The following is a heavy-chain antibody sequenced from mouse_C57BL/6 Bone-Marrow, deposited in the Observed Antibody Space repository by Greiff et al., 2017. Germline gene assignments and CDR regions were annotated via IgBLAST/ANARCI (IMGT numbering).Heavy chain of an antibody. CDR3: ARERLYYFDY. D-gene: IGHD3-3*01. CDR2: IDPSDSYT. Sequence: QVQLQQPGAELVRPGTSVKLSCKASGYTFTSYWMHWVKQRPGQGLEWIGVIDPSDSYTNYNQKFKGKATLTVDTSSSTAYMQLSSLTSEDSAVYYCARERLYYFDYCGQGTTLTVSS. J-gene: IGHJ2*01. V-gene: IGHV1-59*01. CDR1: GYTFTSYW.